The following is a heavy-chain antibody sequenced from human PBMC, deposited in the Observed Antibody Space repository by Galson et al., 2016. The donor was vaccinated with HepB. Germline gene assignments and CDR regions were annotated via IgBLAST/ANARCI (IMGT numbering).Heavy chain of an antibody. CDR2: IHSGGTT. CDR3: ARSLGSTTNYGMDV. Sequence: SLRLSCAASGFTVRSNYMHWVRQAPGKGLEWVSVIHSGGTTYYADSVMGRFSISRDNSKNTLDLQMSGLRAEDTAVYYCARSLGSTTNYGMDVWGQGTTLTVSS. J-gene: IGHJ6*02. V-gene: IGHV3-53*01. CDR1: GFTVRSNY. D-gene: IGHD1-26*01.